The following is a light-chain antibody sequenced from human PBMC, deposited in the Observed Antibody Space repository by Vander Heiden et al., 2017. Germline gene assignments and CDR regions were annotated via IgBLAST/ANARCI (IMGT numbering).Light chain of an antibody. CDR3: QQSYGYVT. CDR2: DAS. V-gene: IGKV1-13*02. J-gene: IGKJ2*01. Sequence: ASQLPQSPPSLSASVGERVTITCRASQGIGSALAWFQQKPGKPPRLLISDASNLQSGVSSRFSGSGSGTDFTLTISSLQPDDIAAYYCQQSYGYVTFGHGTKVEIK. CDR1: QGIGSA.